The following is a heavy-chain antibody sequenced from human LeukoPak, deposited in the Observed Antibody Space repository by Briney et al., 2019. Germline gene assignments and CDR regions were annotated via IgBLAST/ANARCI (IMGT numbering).Heavy chain of an antibody. Sequence: GGSLRLSCAAPGFTVSDNYMTWVRQAPGKGLEWVSVIYSGANTYYADSVKGRFTISRDNFENTLYLQMNSLRAEDTAVYYCARGAIAVAGLFDYWGQGTLVTVSS. D-gene: IGHD6-19*01. CDR1: GFTVSDNY. J-gene: IGHJ4*02. CDR2: IYSGANT. V-gene: IGHV3-66*01. CDR3: ARGAIAVAGLFDY.